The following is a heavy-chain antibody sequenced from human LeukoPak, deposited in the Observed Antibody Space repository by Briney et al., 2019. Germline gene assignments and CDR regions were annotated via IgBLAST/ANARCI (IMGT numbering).Heavy chain of an antibody. CDR3: AREETYYDYVWGSYRRVFDY. V-gene: IGHV3-21*01. CDR2: ISSSSSYI. D-gene: IGHD3-16*02. Sequence: GGSLRLSCAASGFTFSSYSMNWVRQAPGKGLEWVSSISSSSSYIYYADSVKGRFTISRDNAKKSLYLQMNSLRAEDTAVYYCAREETYYDYVWGSYRRVFDYWGQGTLVTVSS. J-gene: IGHJ4*02. CDR1: GFTFSSYS.